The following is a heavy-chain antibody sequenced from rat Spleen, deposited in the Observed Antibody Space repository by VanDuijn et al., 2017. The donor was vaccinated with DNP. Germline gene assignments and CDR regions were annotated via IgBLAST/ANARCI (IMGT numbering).Heavy chain of an antibody. CDR2: ISYDGGST. Sequence: EVEMECSVGGLVQPGRSLKLSCAASAFTFSDYYMAWVRQAPTKGLEWVASISYDGGSTYYRDSVKCRFTISRDNAKSSLYLQMDSLRSEDTATYYCTTDGYSSYSPLDYWGQGVMVTISS. V-gene: IGHV5-20*01. J-gene: IGHJ2*01. D-gene: IGHD1-2*01. CDR3: TTDGYSSYSPLDY. CDR1: AFTFSDYY.